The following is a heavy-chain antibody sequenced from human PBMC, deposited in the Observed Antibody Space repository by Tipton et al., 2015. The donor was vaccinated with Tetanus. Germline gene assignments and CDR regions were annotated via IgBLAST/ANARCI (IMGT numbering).Heavy chain of an antibody. CDR1: GGSISDKKYY. CDR3: AILPKHWQAPRGAP. Sequence: TLSLTCTVSGGSISDKKYYWSWIRQPPGGGLEWIGEINQRGTTYNPSHKRRATISVDSSATQLSLSLTSVTAADTAVYFCAILPKHWQAPRGAPWGQGVLVTVSS. D-gene: IGHD1-1*01. J-gene: IGHJ5*02. CDR2: INQRGTT. V-gene: IGHV4-34*01.